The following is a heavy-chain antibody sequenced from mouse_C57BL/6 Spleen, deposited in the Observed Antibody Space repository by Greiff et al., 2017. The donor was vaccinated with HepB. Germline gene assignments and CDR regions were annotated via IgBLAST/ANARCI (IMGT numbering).Heavy chain of an antibody. J-gene: IGHJ4*01. Sequence: EVQLQQSGPVLVKPGASVKMSCKASGYTFTDYYMNWVKQSHGKSLEWIGVINPYNGGTSYNQKFKGKATLTVDKSSSTAYMELNSLTSEDSAVYYCARRGNWDGAMDYWGQGTSVTVSS. CDR2: INPYNGGT. V-gene: IGHV1-19*01. D-gene: IGHD4-1*01. CDR1: GYTFTDYY. CDR3: ARRGNWDGAMDY.